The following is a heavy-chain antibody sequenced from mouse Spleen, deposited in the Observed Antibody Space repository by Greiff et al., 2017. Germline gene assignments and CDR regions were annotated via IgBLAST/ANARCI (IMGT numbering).Heavy chain of an antibody. V-gene: IGHV5-16*01. J-gene: IGHJ1*03. CDR2: IYSDGSST. CDR3: ARDPDYYGSSHWYFEV. Sequence: EVHLVESEGGLVQPGSSMKLSCTASGFTFSDYYMAWVRQVPEKGLEWVANIYSDGSSTYYLDTLKSRFIISRDNAKNILYLQMSSLKSEDTATGYCARDPDYYGSSHWYFEVWGTGNTGTVSS. D-gene: IGHD1-1*01. CDR1: GFTFSDYY.